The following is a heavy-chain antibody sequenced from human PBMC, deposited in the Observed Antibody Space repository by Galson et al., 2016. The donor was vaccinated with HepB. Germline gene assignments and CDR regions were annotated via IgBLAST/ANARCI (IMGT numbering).Heavy chain of an antibody. D-gene: IGHD3-3*02. J-gene: IGHJ4*02. CDR1: GFTFSSSA. CDR3: AAERQFSGTRPDFEY. Sequence: SVKVSCKASGFTFSSSAVQWVRQARGQRPEWIGLIVVGSSDTKYAQKFQERVTITRDTSTGIIYMEMSGLRSEDTAVYYCAAERQFSGTRPDFEYWGQGTLVTVSS. CDR2: IVVGSSDT. V-gene: IGHV1-58*01.